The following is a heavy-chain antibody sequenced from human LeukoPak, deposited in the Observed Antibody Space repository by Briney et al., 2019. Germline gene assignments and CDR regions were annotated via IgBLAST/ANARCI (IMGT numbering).Heavy chain of an antibody. Sequence: SQTLSLTCAISGDSVSSNSAAWNWLRQSPSRGLEWLGRTYYRSKWYNDYAVSVKSRITINPDTSKNQFSLQLNSVTPEDTAVYYCARQHEDIVVVVAATLLTAFDIWGQGTMVTVSS. D-gene: IGHD2-15*01. J-gene: IGHJ3*02. CDR1: GDSVSSNSAA. V-gene: IGHV6-1*01. CDR2: TYYRSKWYN. CDR3: ARQHEDIVVVVAATLLTAFDI.